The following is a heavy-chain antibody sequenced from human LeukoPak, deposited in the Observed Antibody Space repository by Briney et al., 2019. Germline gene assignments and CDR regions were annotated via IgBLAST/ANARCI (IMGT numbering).Heavy chain of an antibody. CDR3: AKYYYDSSGYYHDAFDI. V-gene: IGHV4-34*01. Sequence: SETLSLTCAVYGGSFSGYYWSWIRQPPGKGLEWMGEINHSGSTNYNPSLKSRVTISVDTSKNQFSLKLSSVTAADTAVYYCAKYYYDSSGYYHDAFDIWGQGTMVTVSS. D-gene: IGHD3-22*01. CDR2: INHSGST. CDR1: GGSFSGYY. J-gene: IGHJ3*02.